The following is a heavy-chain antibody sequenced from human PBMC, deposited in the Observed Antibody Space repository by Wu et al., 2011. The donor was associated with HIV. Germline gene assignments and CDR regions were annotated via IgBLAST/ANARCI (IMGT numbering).Heavy chain of an antibody. D-gene: IGHD3-22*01. CDR3: ALGNYYDSSFYSLVDYHYYALDV. J-gene: IGHJ6*02. Sequence: QVQLVQSGAEVKMPGSSVMVSCKASGGTFSNYAITWVQQAPGQGLEWMGGIIPILGTSNYAQKFQGRVTITTDESTTTAYMELSSLRSEDTAVYYCALGNYYDSSFYSLVDYHYYALDVWGQGTTVTVSS. V-gene: IGHV1-69*05. CDR1: GGTFSNYA. CDR2: IIPILGTS.